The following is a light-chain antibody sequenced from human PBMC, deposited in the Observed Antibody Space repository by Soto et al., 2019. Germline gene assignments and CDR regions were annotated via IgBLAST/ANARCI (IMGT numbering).Light chain of an antibody. CDR2: EVT. CDR1: SGDIGGYNY. J-gene: IGLJ2*01. V-gene: IGLV2-14*01. Sequence: QSVLTQPASVSGSPGQSITISCTGTSGDIGGYNYVSWYQQHPGKAPKLLISEVTNRPSGVSNRFSGSKSGNTASLTISGLQAEDEADYYCSSYTSSNTHVVFGGGTKLTVL. CDR3: SSYTSSNTHVV.